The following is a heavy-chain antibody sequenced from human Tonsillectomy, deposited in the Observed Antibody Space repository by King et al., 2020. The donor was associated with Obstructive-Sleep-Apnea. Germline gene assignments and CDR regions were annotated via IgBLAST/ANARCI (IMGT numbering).Heavy chain of an antibody. J-gene: IGHJ4*02. CDR3: ATLYRGTDY. CDR1: GGSFSDHY. V-gene: IGHV4-34*01. D-gene: IGHD4-11*01. Sequence: HVQLQQWGAGLLKPSETLSLTCAVYGGSFSDHYWSWIRQPPGKGLEWIGEINHSGSTNYNPSLKSRVTISVDTSKNQFSLNLSSVTAADTAVYYCATLYRGTDYWGQGTLVTVSS. CDR2: INHSGST.